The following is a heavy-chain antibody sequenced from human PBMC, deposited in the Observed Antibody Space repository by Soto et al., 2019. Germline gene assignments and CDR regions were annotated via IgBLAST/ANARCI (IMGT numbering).Heavy chain of an antibody. CDR3: ARDYLSSKLSLSYFDF. V-gene: IGHV1-46*01. Sequence: QVQLVQSGPEVTRPGASVKVSCKASGYSFISHYIHWVRQAPGQGLEWMGFINPSGGSATLAQKFQGRVTMTRDTSTTTVYMELSSLRSEDAAVYYCARDYLSSKLSLSYFDFWGQGTLVTVSS. J-gene: IGHJ4*02. D-gene: IGHD2-2*01. CDR1: GYSFISHY. CDR2: INPSGGSA.